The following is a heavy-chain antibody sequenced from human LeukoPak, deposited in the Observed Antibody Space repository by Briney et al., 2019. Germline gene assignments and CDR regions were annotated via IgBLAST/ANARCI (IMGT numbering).Heavy chain of an antibody. CDR3: AKDRRGSYFACYYYYMGV. J-gene: IGHJ6*03. CDR2: ISGSGGST. D-gene: IGHD1-26*01. Sequence: GGSLRLSCAASGFTFSSYGMSWVRQAPGKGLEWVSAISGSGGSTYYADSVKGRFTISRDNSKNTLYLQMNSLRAEDTAVYYCAKDRRGSYFACYYYYMGVWGKGTTVTISS. V-gene: IGHV3-23*01. CDR1: GFTFSSYG.